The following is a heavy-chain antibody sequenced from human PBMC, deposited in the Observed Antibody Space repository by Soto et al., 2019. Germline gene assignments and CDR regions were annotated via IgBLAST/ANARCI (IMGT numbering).Heavy chain of an antibody. Sequence: QVQLQQWGAGLLKPSETLSVTCAVYGGSFSGYYWSWIRQPPGKGLEWIGEINHSGSTNYNPSLKSRVTISVDTSKNQFSLKLSSVTAADTAVYYCARVLVAATGWFDPWGQGTLVTVSS. V-gene: IGHV4-34*01. CDR1: GGSFSGYY. CDR2: INHSGST. J-gene: IGHJ5*02. CDR3: ARVLVAATGWFDP. D-gene: IGHD2-15*01.